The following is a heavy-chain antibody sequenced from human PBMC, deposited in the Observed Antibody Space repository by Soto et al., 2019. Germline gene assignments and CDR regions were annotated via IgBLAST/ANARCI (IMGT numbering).Heavy chain of an antibody. Sequence: EVQLLDSGGGLVQPGGSLRLSCAASGFTFSNYAMTWVREGPGKRLEWVSGISGSGGRSYYADSVKGRFTISRDNSKRTLYLQMNSLRAEDTAVYYCAKAYFVWSSEQPYYFDYWGQGTLVTVSS. J-gene: IGHJ4*02. D-gene: IGHD3-16*01. CDR2: ISGSGGRS. V-gene: IGHV3-23*01. CDR3: AKAYFVWSSEQPYYFDY. CDR1: GFTFSNYA.